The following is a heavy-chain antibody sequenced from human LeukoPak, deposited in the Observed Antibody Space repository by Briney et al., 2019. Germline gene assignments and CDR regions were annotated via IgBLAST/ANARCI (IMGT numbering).Heavy chain of an antibody. J-gene: IGHJ6*02. CDR1: GFIFRSHT. V-gene: IGHV3-48*02. CDR2: ISSTSGTI. CDR3: ATDYYGMDV. Sequence: GGSLRLSCAASGFIFRSHTMNWVREGPGKGLEWVSYISSTSGTIYYADSVKGRFTISRDNAKNSLYLQMNSLRDEDTAVYYCATDYYGMDVWGQGTTVTVSS.